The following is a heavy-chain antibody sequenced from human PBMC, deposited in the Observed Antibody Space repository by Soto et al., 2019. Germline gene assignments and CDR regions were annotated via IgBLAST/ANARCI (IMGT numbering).Heavy chain of an antibody. D-gene: IGHD2-2*01. Sequence: SVKVSCKASGGTFSSYAISWVRQAPGQGLEWMGGIIPIFGTANYSPSFQGHVTISADKSISTAYLQWSSLKASDTAMYYCASSPRGYCSSTSCRELGNYYGMDVWGQWTTVTVSS. J-gene: IGHJ6*02. V-gene: IGHV1-69*06. CDR1: GGTFSSYA. CDR3: ASSPRGYCSSTSCRELGNYYGMDV. CDR2: IIPIFGTA.